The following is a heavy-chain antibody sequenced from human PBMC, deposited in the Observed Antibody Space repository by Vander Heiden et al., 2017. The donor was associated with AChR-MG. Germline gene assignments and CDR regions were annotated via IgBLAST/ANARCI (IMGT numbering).Heavy chain of an antibody. J-gene: IGHJ6*02. CDR1: GGSISSYY. D-gene: IGHD3-10*01. Sequence: QVQLQESGPGLVKPSETLSLTCTVSGGSISSYYWSWIRQPPGKGLEWIGYIYYSGSTNYNPSLKRRVTISVDTSKNQFSLKLSSVTAADTAVYYCARNPGVRGVVDYYYYGMDVWGQGTTVTVSS. CDR3: ARNPGVRGVVDYYYYGMDV. V-gene: IGHV4-59*01. CDR2: IYYSGST.